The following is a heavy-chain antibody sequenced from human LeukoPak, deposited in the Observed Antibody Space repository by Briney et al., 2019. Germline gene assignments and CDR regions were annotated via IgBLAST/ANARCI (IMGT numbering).Heavy chain of an antibody. Sequence: GGSLRLSCAASGFTFSTYAMNWVRQAPGKGLEWVSSISYTGGHIYYADSVEGRFTISRDNAKNSLYLQMNSLRAEDTALYYCARKGILRDAFDIWGQGTMVTVSS. V-gene: IGHV3-21*04. CDR2: ISYTGGHI. D-gene: IGHD2-15*01. J-gene: IGHJ3*02. CDR3: ARKGILRDAFDI. CDR1: GFTFSTYA.